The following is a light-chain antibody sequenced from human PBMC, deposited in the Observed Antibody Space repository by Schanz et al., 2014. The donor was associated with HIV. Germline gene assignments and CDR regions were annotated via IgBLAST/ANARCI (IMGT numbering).Light chain of an antibody. CDR1: SSNIGAGYD. CDR3: GTWDGSLSAWV. V-gene: IGLV1-40*01. Sequence: QSVLTQPPSVSGAPGQRVTISCTGSSSNIGAGYDVHWYQHLPETAPKLLIYRNNQRPSGVPDRFSGSKSGTSATLGITGLQTGDEADYYCGTWDGSLSAWVFGGGTKVTVL. CDR2: RNN. J-gene: IGLJ3*02.